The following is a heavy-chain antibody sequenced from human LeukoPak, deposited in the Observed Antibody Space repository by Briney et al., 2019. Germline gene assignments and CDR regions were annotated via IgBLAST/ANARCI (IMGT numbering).Heavy chain of an antibody. V-gene: IGHV3-20*04. Sequence: PGGSLRLSCVASGFTFDDYGMSWVRQGPGKGLEWVSSINWNGGSTGYTDPVKGRFTISRDNAKNSLYLQMHSLRDEDTAFYYCARGGDLGFGGLTFDFWGQGLLVTVSS. CDR3: ARGGDLGFGGLTFDF. CDR2: INWNGGST. CDR1: GFTFDDYG. D-gene: IGHD3-10*01. J-gene: IGHJ4*02.